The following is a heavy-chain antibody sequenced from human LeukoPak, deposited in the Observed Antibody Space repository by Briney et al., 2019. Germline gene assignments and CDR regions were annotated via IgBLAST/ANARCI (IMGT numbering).Heavy chain of an antibody. D-gene: IGHD2-2*02. V-gene: IGHV5-51*01. Sequence: GESLKISCKGSGYSFTSYWIGWVRQMPGKGLEWMGVIYPGDSDTRYSPSFQGQVTISADKSIRTAYLQWSSLKASDTAIYYCARLRVPAGIRGPFDYWGQGTLVTVSS. CDR3: ARLRVPAGIRGPFDY. CDR1: GYSFTSYW. J-gene: IGHJ4*02. CDR2: IYPGDSDT.